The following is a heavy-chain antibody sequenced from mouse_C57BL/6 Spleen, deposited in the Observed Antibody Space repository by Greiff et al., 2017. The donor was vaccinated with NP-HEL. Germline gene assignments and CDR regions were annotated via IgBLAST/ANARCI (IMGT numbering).Heavy chain of an antibody. CDR3: ARPSYDYDEEAFDY. V-gene: IGHV5-6*01. Sequence: EVKLVESGGDLVKPGGSLKLSCAASGFTFSSYGMSWVRQTPDKRLEWVATISSGGSYTYYPDSVKGRFTISRDNAKNTLYLQMSSLKSEDTAMYYCARPSYDYDEEAFDYWGQGTTLTVSS. CDR2: ISSGGSYT. D-gene: IGHD2-4*01. J-gene: IGHJ2*01. CDR1: GFTFSSYG.